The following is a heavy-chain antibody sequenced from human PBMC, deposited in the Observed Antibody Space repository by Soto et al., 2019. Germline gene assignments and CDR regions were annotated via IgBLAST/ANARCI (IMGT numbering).Heavy chain of an antibody. V-gene: IGHV1-8*01. CDR1: GYTFTSYD. Sequence: ASVKVSCKASGYTFTSYDINWVRQAPGQGLEWMGWMNPNSGNTGYAQKFQGRVTMTRNTSISTAYMELSSLRSEDTAVYYCARRRIAARPNWFDPWGQGTLVTVSS. CDR2: MNPNSGNT. J-gene: IGHJ5*02. D-gene: IGHD6-6*01. CDR3: ARRRIAARPNWFDP.